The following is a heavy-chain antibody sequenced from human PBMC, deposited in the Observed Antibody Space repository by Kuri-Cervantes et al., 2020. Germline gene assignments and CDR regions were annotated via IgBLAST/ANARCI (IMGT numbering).Heavy chain of an antibody. Sequence: ESLKISCTVSGGSISSSDYYWGWIRQPPGKGLEWIGNIYYSGSTYYNPSLKSRVTISVGTSKNQFSLTVNSVTAADTAVYYCGRQRWGGAYSFDHWGQGTQVTVSS. V-gene: IGHV4-39*01. J-gene: IGHJ4*02. CDR3: GRQRWGGAYSFDH. CDR1: GGSISSSDYY. D-gene: IGHD1-26*01. CDR2: IYYSGST.